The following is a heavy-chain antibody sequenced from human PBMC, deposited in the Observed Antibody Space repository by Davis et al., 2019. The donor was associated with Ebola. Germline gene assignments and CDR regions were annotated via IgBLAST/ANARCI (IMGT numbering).Heavy chain of an antibody. CDR2: INWNGGNT. V-gene: IGHV3-20*04. CDR1: GFSFDDYG. D-gene: IGHD3-22*01. CDR3: ARWRYDSSGYYYLDY. J-gene: IGHJ4*02. Sequence: GGSLRLSCAASGFSFDDYGMSWVRQPPGKGLEGVSGINWNGGNTYYEDSVKGRFTISRDNAKNSLYLQMNSLRAEDTGLYYCARWRYDSSGYYYLDYWGQGTLVTVSS.